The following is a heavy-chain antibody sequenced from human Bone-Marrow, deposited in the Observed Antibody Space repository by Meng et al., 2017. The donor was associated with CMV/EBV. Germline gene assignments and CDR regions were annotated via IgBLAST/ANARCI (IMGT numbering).Heavy chain of an antibody. CDR3: ARDQSVGDIVVVPAAIMDY. Sequence: ASVKVSCKASGYTFTGYYMHWVRQAPGQGLEWMGWINPNSGGTNYAQKFQGRVTMTRDTSTSTVYMELSSLRPEDTAVYYCARDQSVGDIVVVPAAIMDYWGQTTLATVSS. V-gene: IGHV1-2*02. CDR1: GYTFTGYY. J-gene: IGHJ4*02. D-gene: IGHD2-2*02. CDR2: INPNSGGT.